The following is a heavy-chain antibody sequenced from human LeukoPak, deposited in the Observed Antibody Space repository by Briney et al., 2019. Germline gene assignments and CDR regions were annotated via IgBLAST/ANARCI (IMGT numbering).Heavy chain of an antibody. J-gene: IGHJ4*02. CDR3: VTYYYGSSAPKRNY. Sequence: SETLSLTCAVSGGSISSGGYFWSWIRQPPGKGLEWIGEISHSGSTTYDPSLRSRVTISGDTSKKQFSLKLSSVTAADTAVYYCVTYYYGSSAPKRNYWGQGILVTVSS. CDR2: ISHSGST. D-gene: IGHD3-22*01. V-gene: IGHV4-30-2*01. CDR1: GGSISSGGYF.